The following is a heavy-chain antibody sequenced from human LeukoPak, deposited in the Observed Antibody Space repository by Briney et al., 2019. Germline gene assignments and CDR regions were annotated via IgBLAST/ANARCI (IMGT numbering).Heavy chain of an antibody. J-gene: IGHJ4*02. Sequence: PSETLSLTCTVSGGSISSGDYYWSWIRQPRGKGLEWIGYIYYSGSTYYNPSLKSRVTISVDTSKNQFSLKLSSVTAADTAVYYCARDSGTGYYRYWGQGTLVTVSS. CDR3: ARDSGTGYYRY. V-gene: IGHV4-30-4*08. CDR2: IYYSGST. CDR1: GGSISSGDYY. D-gene: IGHD3/OR15-3a*01.